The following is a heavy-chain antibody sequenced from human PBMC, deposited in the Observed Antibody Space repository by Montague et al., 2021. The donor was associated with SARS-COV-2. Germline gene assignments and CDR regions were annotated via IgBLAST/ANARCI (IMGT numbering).Heavy chain of an antibody. J-gene: IGHJ3*02. V-gene: IGHV3-21*01. CDR3: ARAYSGSYLSAFDI. D-gene: IGHD1-26*01. CDR1: GFTFSTYT. CDR2: IGGTSGYI. Sequence: SLRLSCAASGFTFSTYTMNWVCQTPGQGLEWVSSIGGTSGYIYYADSVKGRFTVSRDNAKDTLYLQMNSLRAEDTAVYYCARAYSGSYLSAFDIWGQGTMVTVSS.